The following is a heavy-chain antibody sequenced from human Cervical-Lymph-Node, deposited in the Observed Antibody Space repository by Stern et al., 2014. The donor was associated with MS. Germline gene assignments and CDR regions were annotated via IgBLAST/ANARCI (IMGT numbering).Heavy chain of an antibody. CDR1: GYTFTDYG. J-gene: IGHJ4*02. Sequence: QVQLVQSGSELKKPGASVKISCKTSGYTFTDYGINWVRQAPGQGLEWMGWINTKTGVPTYAQAFTGRFLFSFDTSVSTAYLHISSLKADDTAVYYCARLRVGDITRDYWGQGTLVIVS. V-gene: IGHV7-4-1*02. CDR2: INTKTGVP. CDR3: ARLRVGDITRDY. D-gene: IGHD1-26*01.